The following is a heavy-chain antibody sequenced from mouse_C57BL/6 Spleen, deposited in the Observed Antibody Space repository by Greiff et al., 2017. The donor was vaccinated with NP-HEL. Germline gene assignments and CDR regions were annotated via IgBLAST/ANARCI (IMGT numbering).Heavy chain of an antibody. J-gene: IGHJ3*01. CDR1: GFNIKDDY. V-gene: IGHV14-4*01. CDR3: TTSYYYGSTRAY. D-gene: IGHD1-1*01. CDR2: IDPENGDT. Sequence: EVQLKQSGAELVRPGASVKLSCTASGFNIKDDYMHWVKQRPEQGLEWIGWIDPENGDTEYASKFQGKATITADTSSNTAYLQLSSLTSEDTAVYYCTTSYYYGSTRAYWGQGTLVTVSA.